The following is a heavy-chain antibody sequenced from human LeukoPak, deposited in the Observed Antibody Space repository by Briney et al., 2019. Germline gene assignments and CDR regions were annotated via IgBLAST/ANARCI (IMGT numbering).Heavy chain of an antibody. CDR2: IYTSGST. CDR1: GGSISSYY. Sequence: SETLSLTCTVSGGSISSYYWSWVRQPAGKGLEWIGRIYTSGSTNYNPSLKSRVTMSVDTSKNQFSLKLSSVTAADTAVYYCARDRDGGATYYYYYYMDVWGKGTTVTVSS. V-gene: IGHV4-4*07. J-gene: IGHJ6*03. D-gene: IGHD1-26*01. CDR3: ARDRDGGATYYYYYYMDV.